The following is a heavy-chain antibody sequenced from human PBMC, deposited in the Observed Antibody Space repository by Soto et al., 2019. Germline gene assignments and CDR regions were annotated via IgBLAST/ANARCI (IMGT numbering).Heavy chain of an antibody. CDR3: ARGKGYYYDSSGYYPGAYYYGMDV. Sequence: SETLSLTCAVYGGSFSGYYWSWIRQPPGKGLEWIGEINHSGSTNYNPSLKSRVTISVDTSKNQFSLKLSSVTAADTAVYYCARGKGYYYDSSGYYPGAYYYGMDVWGQGTTVTVSS. V-gene: IGHV4-34*01. CDR1: GGSFSGYY. D-gene: IGHD3-22*01. J-gene: IGHJ6*02. CDR2: INHSGST.